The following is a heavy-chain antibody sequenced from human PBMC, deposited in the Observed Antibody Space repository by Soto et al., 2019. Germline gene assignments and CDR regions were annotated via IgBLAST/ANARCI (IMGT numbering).Heavy chain of an antibody. CDR1: GFTFSTYA. J-gene: IGHJ4*02. CDR2: ISGSGDHT. CDR3: AKDLVGRGSATAYFDY. V-gene: IGHV3-23*02. Sequence: EAQLQESGGGLVQPGGSLRLSCAASGFTFSTYAMSWVRQAPGKGLERVSGISGSGDHTHYGASVRGRFTISRDNSKNTLYLHVDSLRAEDTAVYYCAKDLVGRGSATAYFDYWGQGTLVTVSS. D-gene: IGHD3-10*01.